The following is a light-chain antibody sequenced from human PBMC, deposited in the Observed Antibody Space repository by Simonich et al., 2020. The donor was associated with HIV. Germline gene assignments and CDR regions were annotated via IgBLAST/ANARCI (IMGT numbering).Light chain of an antibody. Sequence: EIVMTQSPATLSVSPGERATLSCRASQRVSSNLAGYQQKPGQAPRLLIHGASTRATGIPARFSGSGSGTEFTLTISSLQSEDFAVYHCQQYNNWPLTFGGGTKVEIK. J-gene: IGKJ4*01. V-gene: IGKV3-15*01. CDR1: QRVSSN. CDR3: QQYNNWPLT. CDR2: GAS.